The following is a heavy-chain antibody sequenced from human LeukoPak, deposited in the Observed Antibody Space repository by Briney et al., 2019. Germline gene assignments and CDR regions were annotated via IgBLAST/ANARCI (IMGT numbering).Heavy chain of an antibody. CDR1: GGSISSSSDY. V-gene: IGHV4-39*01. D-gene: IGHD3-22*01. CDR2: IRYSGKT. CDR3: ARHYYDSSGYRREYYFDH. Sequence: SETLSLTCTVSGGSISSSSDYWGWIRQPPGKGLEWIGSIRYSGKTYYIPSLKSRVTMSVDTSKSQFSLRLSSVTAADTAVYFCARHYYDSSGYRREYYFDHWGQGTLVTVSS. J-gene: IGHJ4*02.